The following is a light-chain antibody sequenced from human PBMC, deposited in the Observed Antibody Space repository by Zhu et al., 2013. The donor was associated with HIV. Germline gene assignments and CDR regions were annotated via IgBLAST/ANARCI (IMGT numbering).Light chain of an antibody. CDR2: AAS. CDR3: QQSYSTLLT. Sequence: DIQMTQSPSSLSASAGDRVTITCRASQSISSYLNWYQQKPGKAPKLLIYAASSLQSGVPSRFSGSGSGTDFTLTISSLQPEDFATYYCQQSYSTLLTFGGGTKVEI. J-gene: IGKJ4*01. V-gene: IGKV1-39*01. CDR1: QSISSY.